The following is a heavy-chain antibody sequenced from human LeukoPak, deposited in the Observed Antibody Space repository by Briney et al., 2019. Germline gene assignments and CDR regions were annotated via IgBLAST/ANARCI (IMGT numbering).Heavy chain of an antibody. V-gene: IGHV1-69*01. CDR3: AREDSSSSFHYYYYMDV. CDR1: GGTFSSYA. D-gene: IGHD6-13*01. CDR2: IIPIFGTA. J-gene: IGHJ6*03. Sequence: SVKVSCKASGGTFSSYAISWVRQAPGQGLEWMGGIIPIFGTANYAQKFQGRVTITADESTSTAYMELSSLRSEDTAMYYCAREDSSSSFHYYYYMDVWGKGTTVTISS.